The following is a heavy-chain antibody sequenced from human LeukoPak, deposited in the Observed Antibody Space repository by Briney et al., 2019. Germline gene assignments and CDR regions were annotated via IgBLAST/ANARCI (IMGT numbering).Heavy chain of an antibody. CDR1: GDSISSGSDY. D-gene: IGHD4-17*01. CDR3: ARGAYGDYGSYWYFDL. J-gene: IGHJ2*01. Sequence: NTSETLSLTCTVSGDSISSGSDYWNWIRQPAGKGLEWIGYIYYSGSTNYNPSLKSRVTISVDTSKNQFSLKLSSVTAADTAVYYCARGAYGDYGSYWYFDLWGRGTLVTVSS. CDR2: IYYSGST. V-gene: IGHV4-61*10.